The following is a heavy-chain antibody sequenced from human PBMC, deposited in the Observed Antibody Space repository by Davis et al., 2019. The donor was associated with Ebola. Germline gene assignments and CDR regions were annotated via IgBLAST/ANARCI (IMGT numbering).Heavy chain of an antibody. CDR1: GGTFSSYA. CDR3: ARLSVSYGDQYYYYYGMDV. J-gene: IGHJ6*02. V-gene: IGHV1-69*06. Sequence: SVKVSCKASGGTFSSYAISWVRQAPGQGLEWMGGIIPIFGTANYAQKFQGRVTITADKSTSTAYMELSSLRSEDTAVYYCARLSVSYGDQYYYYYGMDVWGQGTTVTVSS. CDR2: IIPIFGTA. D-gene: IGHD4-17*01.